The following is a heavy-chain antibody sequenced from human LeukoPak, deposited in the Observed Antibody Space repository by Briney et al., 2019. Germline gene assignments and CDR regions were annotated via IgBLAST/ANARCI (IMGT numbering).Heavy chain of an antibody. J-gene: IGHJ4*02. CDR3: AKESSVVIASHFDY. CDR2: IRYDGSNK. D-gene: IGHD2-21*01. Sequence: TGGSLRLSCAASGFTFSSCGMHWVRQAPGKGLEWVAFIRYDGSNKYYADSVKGRFTISRDNSKNTLYLQMNSLRAEDTAVYYSAKESSVVIASHFDYWGQGTLVTVSS. V-gene: IGHV3-30*02. CDR1: GFTFSSCG.